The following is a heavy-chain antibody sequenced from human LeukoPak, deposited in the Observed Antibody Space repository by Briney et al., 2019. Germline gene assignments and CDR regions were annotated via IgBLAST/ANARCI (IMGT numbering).Heavy chain of an antibody. D-gene: IGHD2-2*01. CDR3: ASDRYCSSTSCYRIAVAGTGYYYMDV. Sequence: SVKVSCKASGGTFSSYAISWVRQAPGQGLEWMGGIIPIFGTANYAQKFQGRVTITADESTSTAYMELSSLRSEDTAVYYCASDRYCSSTSCYRIAVAGTGYYYMDVWGKGTTVTVSS. J-gene: IGHJ6*03. CDR1: GGTFSSYA. CDR2: IIPIFGTA. V-gene: IGHV1-69*13.